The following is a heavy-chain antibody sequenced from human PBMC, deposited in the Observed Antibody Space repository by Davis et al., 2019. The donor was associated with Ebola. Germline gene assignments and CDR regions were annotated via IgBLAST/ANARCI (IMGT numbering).Heavy chain of an antibody. V-gene: IGHV3-21*01. J-gene: IGHJ4*02. CDR3: ARNHIAARPDFDY. CDR2: ITGSSSFI. CDR1: GFTFSSYN. Sequence: GESLKISCAVSGFTFSSYNMNWVRQAPGKGLEWVSSITGSSSFIYYADSLKGRFTISRDNAKNSLYLQMNSLRAEDTAVYYCARNHIAARPDFDYWGQGTLVTVSS. D-gene: IGHD6-6*01.